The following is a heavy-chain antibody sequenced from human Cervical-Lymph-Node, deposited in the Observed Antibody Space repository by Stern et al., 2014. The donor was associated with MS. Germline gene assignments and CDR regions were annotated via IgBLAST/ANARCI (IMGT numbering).Heavy chain of an antibody. V-gene: IGHV3-33*01. CDR1: GFTFSSSD. Sequence: VHLGESGGGVVQPGRSLRLSCAASGFTFSSSDMHWVRQAPGKGLEWLAIIWYDGSNRYYADSVKGRFTISRDNSKNTLYLQMNSLRAEDTAVYYCAREGGNTAEYFQHWGQGTLVTVSS. J-gene: IGHJ1*01. CDR2: IWYDGSNR. CDR3: AREGGNTAEYFQH. D-gene: IGHD4-23*01.